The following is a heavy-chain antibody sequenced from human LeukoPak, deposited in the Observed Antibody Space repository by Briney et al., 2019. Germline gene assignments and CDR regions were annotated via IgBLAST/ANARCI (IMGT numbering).Heavy chain of an antibody. CDR1: GFTFSSYS. CDR2: ISSSSSYI. D-gene: IGHD3-16*02. V-gene: IGHV3-21*01. Sequence: GGSLRLSCAASGFTFSSYSMNWVRQAPGKGLEWVSSISSSSSYIYYADSVKGRFTISRDNAKNSLYLQMNSLRPEDTAMYYCTRDADRYTISWSEGDYWGQGTLVTVSS. CDR3: TRDADRYTISWSEGDY. J-gene: IGHJ4*02.